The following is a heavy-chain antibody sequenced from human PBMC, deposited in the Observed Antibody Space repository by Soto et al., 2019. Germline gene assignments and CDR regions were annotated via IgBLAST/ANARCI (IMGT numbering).Heavy chain of an antibody. CDR3: ARDYAVRGGMDF. V-gene: IGHV4-30-4*01. CDR1: GGSISSGDYY. D-gene: IGHD1-26*01. J-gene: IGHJ6*02. Sequence: SETLSLTCTVSGGSISSGDYYWSWIRQPPGKGLEWIGEINHSGSTNYNPSLKSRVTISVDTSKNQFSLKLSSVTAADTAVYYCARDYAVRGGMDFWGQGTTVTVSS. CDR2: INHSGST.